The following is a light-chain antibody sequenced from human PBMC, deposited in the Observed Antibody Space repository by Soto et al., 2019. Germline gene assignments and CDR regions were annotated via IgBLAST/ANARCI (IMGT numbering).Light chain of an antibody. CDR2: SNN. CDR1: SSNIGSNP. J-gene: IGLJ3*02. V-gene: IGLV1-44*01. CDR3: ATWDDSLNGWV. Sequence: QSVLTQPPSASGTPGQRVTISCSGSSSNIGSNPVNWYQQLPGTAPKLLIYSNNQRPSGVPDRFSGSKFGTSASLAISGLQSEDEADYYCATWDDSLNGWVFGGGTKLTVL.